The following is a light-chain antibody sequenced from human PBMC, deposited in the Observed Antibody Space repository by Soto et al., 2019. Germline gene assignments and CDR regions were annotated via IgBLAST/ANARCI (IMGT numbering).Light chain of an antibody. CDR2: AAS. V-gene: IGKV1-8*01. Sequence: ALRMTQSPSSFSASTGDRVTITCRASQGISSDLAWYQQKPGKAPKLLIYAASTLQSGVPSRFSGSGSGTDFTLTISCLQSEDFATYYCQQYYSYPRTFGQGTKVEIK. CDR3: QQYYSYPRT. CDR1: QGISSD. J-gene: IGKJ1*01.